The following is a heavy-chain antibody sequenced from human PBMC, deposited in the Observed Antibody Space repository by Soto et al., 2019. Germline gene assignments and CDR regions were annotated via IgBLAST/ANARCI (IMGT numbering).Heavy chain of an antibody. Sequence: QVQLQESGPGLVKPSQTLSLTCTVSGGSISSGDYYWSWIRQPPGKGLEWIGYIYYSGSTYYNPSRNSRVTISVDTSKNQFSLKLSSVTAADTAVYYCARWLGYGPHFDYWGQGTLVTVSS. CDR2: IYYSGST. J-gene: IGHJ4*02. CDR3: ARWLGYGPHFDY. D-gene: IGHD5-12*01. V-gene: IGHV4-30-4*01. CDR1: GGSISSGDYY.